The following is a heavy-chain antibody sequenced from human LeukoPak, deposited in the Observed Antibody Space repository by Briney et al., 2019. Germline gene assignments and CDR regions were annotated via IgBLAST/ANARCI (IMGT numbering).Heavy chain of an antibody. V-gene: IGHV4-39*07. Sequence: SSETLSLTCTVSGGSISSSSYYWGWIRQPPGKGLEWIGSIYYSGSTYYNPSLKSRVTISVDTSKNQFSLKLSSVTAADTAVYYCARGRPGSGYYGEPHDYWGQGTLVTVSS. CDR2: IYYSGST. CDR1: GGSISSSSYY. J-gene: IGHJ4*02. D-gene: IGHD3-22*01. CDR3: ARGRPGSGYYGEPHDY.